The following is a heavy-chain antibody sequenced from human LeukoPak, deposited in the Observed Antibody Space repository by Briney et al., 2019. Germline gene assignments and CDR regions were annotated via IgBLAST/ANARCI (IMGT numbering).Heavy chain of an antibody. J-gene: IGHJ4*02. D-gene: IGHD3-22*01. CDR2: FDPEDGET. CDR3: ATGQSGDYYDSSGYYY. V-gene: IGHV1-24*01. CDR1: GYTLTELS. Sequence: ASVKVSCKVSGYTLTELSMHWVRQAPGKGLEWMGGFDPEDGETIYAQKFQGRVTMTEDTSTDTAYTELSSLRSEDTAVYYCATGQSGDYYDSSGYYYWGQGTLVTVSS.